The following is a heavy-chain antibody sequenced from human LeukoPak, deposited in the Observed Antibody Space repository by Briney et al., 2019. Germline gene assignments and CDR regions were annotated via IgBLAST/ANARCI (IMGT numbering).Heavy chain of an antibody. CDR2: INHSGST. D-gene: IGHD3-10*01. J-gene: IGHJ6*03. V-gene: IGHV4-34*01. CDR1: GGSFNGYY. Sequence: KPSETLSLTCAVYGGSFNGYYWSWIRQPPGKGLEWIGEINHSGSTNYNPSLKSRVTISVDTSKNQFSLKLSSVTAADTAVYYCARGPYGSIFYYYYYMDVWGKGTTVTVSS. CDR3: ARGPYGSIFYYYYYMDV.